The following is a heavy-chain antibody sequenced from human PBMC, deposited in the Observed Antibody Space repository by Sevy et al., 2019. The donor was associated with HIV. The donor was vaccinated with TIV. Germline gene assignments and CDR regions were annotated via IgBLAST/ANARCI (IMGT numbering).Heavy chain of an antibody. CDR3: ARGPGYDFWSGYYPTKIYFDY. D-gene: IGHD3-3*01. CDR2: IKQDGSEK. V-gene: IGHV3-7*01. CDR1: GFTFSSYW. Sequence: GVSLRLSCAASGFTFSSYWMSWVRQAPGKGLEWVANIKQDGSEKYYVDSVKGRFTISRDNAKNSLYLQMNSLRAEDTAVYYCARGPGYDFWSGYYPTKIYFDYWGQGTLVTVSS. J-gene: IGHJ4*02.